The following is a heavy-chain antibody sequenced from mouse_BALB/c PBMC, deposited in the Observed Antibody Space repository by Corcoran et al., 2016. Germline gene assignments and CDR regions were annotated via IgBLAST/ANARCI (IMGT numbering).Heavy chain of an antibody. V-gene: IGHV14-3*02. CDR1: GFNIKDSY. J-gene: IGHJ1*01. CDR2: LDPANGNT. CDR3: ARWDWYIDV. Sequence: EVQLQQSGAELVKPGASVKSSCPASGFNIKDSYMHWVMQRPEQGLEGIGRLDPANGNTKYDPKFQGKATITADTSSNTAYLQLSSLTSEDTAGYYCARWDWYIDVCGAGTTVTVSS.